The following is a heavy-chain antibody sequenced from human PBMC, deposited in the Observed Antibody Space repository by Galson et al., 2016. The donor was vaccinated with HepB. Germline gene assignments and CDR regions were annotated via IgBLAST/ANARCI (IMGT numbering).Heavy chain of an antibody. J-gene: IGHJ6*03. Sequence: SLRLSCAASGFTFSNAWMSWVRQAPGRGLEWVGRIKSKAGGGTTDYAATVKGRITISRDDSKDTLYMQMIGLKSEDTAVYYCTTDINFKTYDVVIGYYYEYMDVWGKGTTVTVTS. CDR1: GFTFSNAW. CDR3: TTDINFKTYDVVIGYYYEYMDV. V-gene: IGHV3-15*01. D-gene: IGHD3-22*01. CDR2: IKSKAGGGTT.